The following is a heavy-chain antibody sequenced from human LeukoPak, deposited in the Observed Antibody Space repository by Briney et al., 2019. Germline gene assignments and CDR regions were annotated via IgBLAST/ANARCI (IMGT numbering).Heavy chain of an antibody. CDR2: IYPGDSDT. V-gene: IGHV5-51*01. CDR3: ARSSMVRGPGSFYDY. D-gene: IGHD3-10*01. CDR1: GYSFTSYW. J-gene: IGHJ4*02. Sequence: GESLKISCKGSGYSFTSYWIGWVRQMPGKGLEWMGIIYPGDSDTRYSPSFQGQVTISDDKSISTAYLQWSSLKASDTAMYYCARSSMVRGPGSFYDYWGQGTLVTVSS.